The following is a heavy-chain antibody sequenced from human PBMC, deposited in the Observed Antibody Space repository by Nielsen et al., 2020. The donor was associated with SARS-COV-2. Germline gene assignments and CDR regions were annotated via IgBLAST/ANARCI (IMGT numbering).Heavy chain of an antibody. V-gene: IGHV4-38-2*02. Sequence: SETLSLTCTVSGYSISSGYYWGWIRQPPGKRLEWIGSIYHSGSTYYNPSLKSRVTISVDTSKNQFSLKLSSVTAADTAVYYCARDNAITIFGVGFDYWGQGTLVTVSS. CDR3: ARDNAITIFGVGFDY. J-gene: IGHJ4*02. CDR2: IYHSGST. D-gene: IGHD3-3*01. CDR1: GYSISSGYY.